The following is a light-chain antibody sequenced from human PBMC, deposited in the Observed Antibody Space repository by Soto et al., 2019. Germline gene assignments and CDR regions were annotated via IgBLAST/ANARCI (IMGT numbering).Light chain of an antibody. CDR2: DAY. J-gene: IGKJ1*01. V-gene: IGKV3-11*01. CDR3: QQYNSYS. Sequence: EVVLTHSPVTLSLSPGERATLSCRASQSFRGLLAWYQQKPGQAPRLLIYDAYNRATGIPPRFSGSGSGTDFTLTISSLEPEDFATYYCQQYNSYSFGQGTKVDIK. CDR1: QSFRGL.